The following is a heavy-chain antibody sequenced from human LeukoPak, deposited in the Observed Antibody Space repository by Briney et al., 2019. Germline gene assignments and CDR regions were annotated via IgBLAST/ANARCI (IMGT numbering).Heavy chain of an antibody. Sequence: GGSLRLSCAASGFTFSSYSMNWVRQAPGKGLEWVSSISSSSSYIYYADSVKGRFTISRDNAKNSLYLQMNSLRAEDTAVYYCARVSGSYYVFIDYWGQGTLVTVSS. J-gene: IGHJ4*02. V-gene: IGHV3-21*01. CDR3: ARVSGSYYVFIDY. CDR2: ISSSSSYI. D-gene: IGHD1-26*01. CDR1: GFTFSSYS.